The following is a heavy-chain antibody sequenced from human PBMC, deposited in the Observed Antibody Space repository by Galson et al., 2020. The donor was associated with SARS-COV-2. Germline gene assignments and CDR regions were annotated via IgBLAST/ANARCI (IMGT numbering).Heavy chain of an antibody. V-gene: IGHV4-30-2*01. CDR3: ARLHYGEYAPEAFDI. CDR1: GVSVSSAGYS. CDR2: IYHGGSP. Sequence: SETLSLTCAVSGVSVSSAGYSWSWIRQPPGKGLEWIGYIYHGGSPYHNPSLRSRVTISIDGSKNQISLNLTSVTAADTAVYYCARLHYGEYAPEAFDIWGPGTRVTVAS. D-gene: IGHD4-17*01. J-gene: IGHJ3*02.